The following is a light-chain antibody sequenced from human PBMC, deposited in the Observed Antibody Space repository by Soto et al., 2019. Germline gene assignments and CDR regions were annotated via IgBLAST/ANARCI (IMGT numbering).Light chain of an antibody. CDR2: DAS. J-gene: IGKJ5*01. V-gene: IGKV1-33*01. CDR1: QDINKN. Sequence: DIQMTQSPSSLSASVGDRVTITVQASQDINKNLIWYQQKPGKAPKLLVYDASDLETGVPSSFSGSGSGTGFTFTISSLQPEDFATYYCQQYESLPLTFGQGTRLEIK. CDR3: QQYESLPLT.